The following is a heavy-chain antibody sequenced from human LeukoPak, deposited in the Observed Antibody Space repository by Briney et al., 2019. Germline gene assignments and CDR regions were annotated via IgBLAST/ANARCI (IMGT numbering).Heavy chain of an antibody. CDR1: GFSFDNYA. D-gene: IGHD1-26*01. CDR3: AQNTGSSYTPLDY. J-gene: IGHJ4*02. CDR2: ISAVGRTT. Sequence: GGSPILSCAASGFSFDNYAMNWVRQAPGKGLAWVSAISAVGRTTYYADSVKGRFTISRDNSKNTLYLQMNSLRAEDTAVYYCAQNTGSSYTPLDYWGQGTLVTVSS. V-gene: IGHV3-23*01.